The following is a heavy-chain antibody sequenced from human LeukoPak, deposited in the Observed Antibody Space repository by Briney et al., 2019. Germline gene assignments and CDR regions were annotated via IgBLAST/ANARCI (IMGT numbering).Heavy chain of an antibody. Sequence: ASVKVSCKASGYTFTSSYIHWVQQAPGQGLEWMGIINPSGGSTTYAQKFQGRVTMIRDTSTSTVYMELSSLRSEDTAVYYCARDGREISRNPECFQHWGQGTLVTVSS. V-gene: IGHV1-46*01. CDR2: INPSGGST. CDR3: ARDGREISRNPECFQH. J-gene: IGHJ1*01. D-gene: IGHD3-3*01. CDR1: GYTFTSSY.